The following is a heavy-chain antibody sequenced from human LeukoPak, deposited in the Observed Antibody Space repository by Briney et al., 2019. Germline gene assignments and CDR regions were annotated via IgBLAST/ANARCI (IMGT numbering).Heavy chain of an antibody. CDR2: IYYSGST. V-gene: IGHV4-38-2*02. J-gene: IGHJ6*03. CDR1: GYSISSGYY. CDR3: ARLSGHDSSGYYPRSYYMDV. Sequence: SETLSLTCTVSGYSISSGYYWGWVRQTPGKGLEWIGSIYYSGSTYYNPSLKSRVTISVDTSKNQFSLKLSSVTAADTAVYYCARLSGHDSSGYYPRSYYMDVWGKGTTVTVSS. D-gene: IGHD3-22*01.